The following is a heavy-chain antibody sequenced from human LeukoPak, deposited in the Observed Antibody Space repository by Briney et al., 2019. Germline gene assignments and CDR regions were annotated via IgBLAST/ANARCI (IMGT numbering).Heavy chain of an antibody. CDR1: GFTFSSYW. Sequence: GGSLRLSCAASGFTFSSYWMSWVRQAPGKGLEWVANIKQDGSEKYYVDSVKGRFTISRDNSKNTLYLQMNSLRNEDTAVYFCAKDLSGGYHSYYFDFWGQGTPVTVSS. CDR3: AKDLSGGYHSYYFDF. CDR2: IKQDGSEK. J-gene: IGHJ4*02. V-gene: IGHV3-7*01. D-gene: IGHD5-18*01.